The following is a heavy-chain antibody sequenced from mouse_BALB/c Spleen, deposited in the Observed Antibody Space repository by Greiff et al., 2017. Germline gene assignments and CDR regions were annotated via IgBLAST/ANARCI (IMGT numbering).Heavy chain of an antibody. Sequence: EVQVVESGGDLVKPGGSLKLSCAASGFTFSSYGMSWVRQTPDKRLEWVATISSGGSYTYYPDSVKGRFTISRDNAKNTLYLQMSSLKSEDTAMYYCARPFTTVIDYAMDYWGQGTSVTVSS. V-gene: IGHV5-6*01. J-gene: IGHJ4*01. CDR1: GFTFSSYG. D-gene: IGHD1-1*01. CDR2: ISSGGSYT. CDR3: ARPFTTVIDYAMDY.